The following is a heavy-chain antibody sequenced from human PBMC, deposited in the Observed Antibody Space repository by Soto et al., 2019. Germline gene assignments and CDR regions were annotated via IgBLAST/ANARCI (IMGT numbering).Heavy chain of an antibody. CDR3: HREYGIDV. D-gene: IGHD1-26*01. CDR1: GFTFNDHY. V-gene: IGHV3-72*01. J-gene: IGHJ6*02. CDR2: TRNKANSYTT. Sequence: PGGSLRLSCAASGFTFNDHYMDWVRQAPGKGLEWVGRTRNKANSYTTEYAASVKGRFTISRDDSKNSLYLQMNSLKTEDTAVYYCHREYGIDVWGQGTTVTVSS.